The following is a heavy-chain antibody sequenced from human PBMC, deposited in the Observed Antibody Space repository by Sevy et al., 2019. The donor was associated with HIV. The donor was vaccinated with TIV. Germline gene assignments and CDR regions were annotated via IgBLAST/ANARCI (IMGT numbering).Heavy chain of an antibody. CDR1: GFTFSSYA. D-gene: IGHD3-3*01. J-gene: IGHJ6*02. CDR2: ISYDGSKK. V-gene: IGHV3-30*04. Sequence: GGSLRLSCAASGFTFSSYAMHWVRQAPGKGLEWVAVISYDGSKKYYADSVKGRFPISRDNSKNTLYLQMNSLRAEETAVYYGARVSGSYYDFWSGYSYYYGMDVWGQGTTVTVSS. CDR3: ARVSGSYYDFWSGYSYYYGMDV.